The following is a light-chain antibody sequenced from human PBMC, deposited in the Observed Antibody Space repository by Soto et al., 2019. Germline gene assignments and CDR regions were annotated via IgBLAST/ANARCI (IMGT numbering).Light chain of an antibody. V-gene: IGLV1-40*01. J-gene: IGLJ2*01. CDR1: SSNIGAGYD. CDR2: ANN. Sequence: QSVLTQPPSVSGAPGQRVTISCTGSSSNIGAGYDVHWYQQLPGTAPKLLIYANNNRPLGVPDRFSGSKSGTSVSLAITGLQGEDEDDYYCQSYDSSLSAVVFGGGTQLTVL. CDR3: QSYDSSLSAVV.